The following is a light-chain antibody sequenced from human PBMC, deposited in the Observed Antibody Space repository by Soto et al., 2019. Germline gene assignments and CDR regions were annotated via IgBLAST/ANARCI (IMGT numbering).Light chain of an antibody. J-gene: IGLJ2*01. CDR2: EDN. Sequence: QSALTQPASVSGSPGQSITISCTGSSSDVGNYDLVSWFQHHPGKAPQLIIYEDNKRPSGVSNRFSGSKSGNTASLTISGLQAEDEADYYCCSYAGSYLVFGGGTKVTVL. V-gene: IGLV2-23*01. CDR3: CSYAGSYLV. CDR1: SSDVGNYDL.